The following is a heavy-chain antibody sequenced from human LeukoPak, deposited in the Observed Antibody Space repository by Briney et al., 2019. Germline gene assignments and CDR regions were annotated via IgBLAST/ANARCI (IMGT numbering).Heavy chain of an antibody. CDR1: GGSISSAGYY. Sequence: PSETLSLTCTVSGGSISSAGYYWSWIRQPPGKGLEWIGYIWPSGSTNYNPSLSGRVAISLDKSRNHFTLMVTAVTAADTAFYYCARKGPEHLPTYFDHWGRGILVTVSS. D-gene: IGHD2-21*01. CDR2: IWPSGST. J-gene: IGHJ4*02. CDR3: ARKGPEHLPTYFDH. V-gene: IGHV4-30-2*01.